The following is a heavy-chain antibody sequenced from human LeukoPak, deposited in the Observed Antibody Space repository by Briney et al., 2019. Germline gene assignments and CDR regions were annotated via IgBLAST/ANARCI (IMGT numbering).Heavy chain of an antibody. D-gene: IGHD2-15*01. CDR2: INPNSGGT. Sequence: WASVKASCKASGYTFTGYYMHWVRQAPGQGLEWMGWINPNSGGTNYAQKFQGRVTMTRDTSISTAYMELSRLRSDDTAVYYCARVGGYCSGGSCPIYYYYYGMDVWGQGTTVTVSS. CDR1: GYTFTGYY. V-gene: IGHV1-2*02. CDR3: ARVGGYCSGGSCPIYYYYYGMDV. J-gene: IGHJ6*02.